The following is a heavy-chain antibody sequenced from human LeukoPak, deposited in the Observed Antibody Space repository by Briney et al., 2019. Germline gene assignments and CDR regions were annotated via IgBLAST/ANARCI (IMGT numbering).Heavy chain of an antibody. J-gene: IGHJ4*02. CDR1: GFTFSSYW. D-gene: IGHD5-18*01. CDR3: ARQPIQLWSITRNRGYFAY. Sequence: PGGSLRLSCAASGFTFSSYWMSWVRQAPGKGLEWVANIKQDGSEKYYVDSVKGRFTISRDNAKNSLYLQMSSLRAEDTAVYYCARQPIQLWSITRNRGYFAYWGQGTLVTVSS. V-gene: IGHV3-7*01. CDR2: IKQDGSEK.